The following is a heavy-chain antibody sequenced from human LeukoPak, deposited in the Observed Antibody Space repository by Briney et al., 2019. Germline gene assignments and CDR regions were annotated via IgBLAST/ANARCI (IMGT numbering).Heavy chain of an antibody. CDR3: ARVLARYGNLDY. CDR2: INPNSGGT. V-gene: IGHV1-2*02. Sequence: ASVKVSCKASAYTFTGYYMHWVRQAPGQGLEWMGWINPNSGGTNYAQKFQGRVTITRDTSISTAYLELNRLTSDDTAVYYCARVLARYGNLDYWGQGILVTVSS. J-gene: IGHJ4*02. CDR1: AYTFTGYY. D-gene: IGHD1-14*01.